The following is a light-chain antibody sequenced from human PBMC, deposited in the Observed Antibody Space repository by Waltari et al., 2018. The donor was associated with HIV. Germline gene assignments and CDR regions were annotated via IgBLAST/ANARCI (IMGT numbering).Light chain of an antibody. Sequence: IQMTQSPSSLSASVGDTVTITCRASQDISMFLSWYQQKPGEAPKLLIHAASSLPTGAPARCRGRGSGTEFTLTISGLQPEDFATYFCLKIYRTPLTFGPGTKPDMK. J-gene: IGKJ3*01. CDR3: LKIYRTPLT. CDR2: AAS. CDR1: QDISMF. V-gene: IGKV1-39*01.